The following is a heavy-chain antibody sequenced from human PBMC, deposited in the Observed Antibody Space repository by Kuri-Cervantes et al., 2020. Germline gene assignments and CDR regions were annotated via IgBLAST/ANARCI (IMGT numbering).Heavy chain of an antibody. CDR3: ARVGSSYAHSGDAFDI. D-gene: IGHD2-2*01. J-gene: IGHJ3*02. CDR2: IYYSGST. V-gene: IGHV4-39*01. CDR1: GGSIGSSSYY. Sequence: GSLRLSCTVSGGSIGSSSYYWGWIRQPPGKGLEWIGSIYYSGSTYYNPSLKSRVTISVDTSKNQFSLKLSSVTAADTAVYYCARVGSSYAHSGDAFDIWGQGTMVTVSS.